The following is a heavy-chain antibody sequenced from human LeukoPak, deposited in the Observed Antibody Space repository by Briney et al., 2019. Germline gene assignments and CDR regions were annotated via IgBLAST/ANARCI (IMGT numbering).Heavy chain of an antibody. V-gene: IGHV3-11*04. Sequence: PGGSLRLSCAASGFTFSDFYMSWIRQAPGKGLEWVSYIGTSGNTIYYADSVKGRFTISRDNSKNTLYLQMNSLRAEDTAVYYCAKDPGYYDSSGYAEYFQHWGQGTLVTVSS. CDR2: IGTSGNTI. CDR3: AKDPGYYDSSGYAEYFQH. J-gene: IGHJ1*01. D-gene: IGHD3-22*01. CDR1: GFTFSDFY.